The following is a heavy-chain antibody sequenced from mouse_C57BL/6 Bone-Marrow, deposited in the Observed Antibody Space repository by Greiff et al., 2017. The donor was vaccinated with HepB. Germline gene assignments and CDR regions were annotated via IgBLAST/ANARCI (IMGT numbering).Heavy chain of an antibody. J-gene: IGHJ1*03. CDR3: ARDRGQFITTVVATLYWYFDV. D-gene: IGHD1-1*01. CDR1: GFTFSDYY. V-gene: IGHV5-16*01. Sequence: DVQLVESEGGLVQPGRSMKLSCTASGFTFSDYYMAWVRQVPEKGLEWVANINYDGSSTYYLDSLKSRFIISRDNAKNILYLQMSSLKSEDTATYYCARDRGQFITTVVATLYWYFDVWGTGTTVTVSS. CDR2: INYDGSST.